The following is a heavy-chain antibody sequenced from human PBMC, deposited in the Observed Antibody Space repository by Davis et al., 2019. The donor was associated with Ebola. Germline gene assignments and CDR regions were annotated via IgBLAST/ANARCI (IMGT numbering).Heavy chain of an antibody. CDR1: GFTLSSYV. Sequence: GESLKISCAASGFTLSSYVMSWVRQAPGKGLEWVSAISGSGSTYYADSVKGRFTISRDNSKKTLYLQMSSLRAEDTAVYYCARVYYYYYGMDVWGQGTTVTVSS. J-gene: IGHJ6*02. CDR3: ARVYYYYYGMDV. CDR2: ISGSGST. V-gene: IGHV3-23*01.